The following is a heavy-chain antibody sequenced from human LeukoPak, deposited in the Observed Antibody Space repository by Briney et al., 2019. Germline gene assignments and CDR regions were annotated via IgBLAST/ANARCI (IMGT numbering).Heavy chain of an antibody. J-gene: IGHJ4*02. CDR2: ISSSSSYI. CDR3: ASGRGYYDSRALDY. CDR1: GFTFSSYS. Sequence: PGGSLRLSCAASGFTFSSYSMNWVRQAPGKGLEWVSSISSSSSYIYYADLVKGRFTISRDNAKNSLYLQMNSLRAEDTAVYYCASGRGYYDSRALDYWGQGTLVTVSS. D-gene: IGHD3-22*01. V-gene: IGHV3-21*01.